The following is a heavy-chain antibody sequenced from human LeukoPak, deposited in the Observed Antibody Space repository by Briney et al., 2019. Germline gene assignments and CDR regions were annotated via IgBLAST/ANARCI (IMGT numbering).Heavy chain of an antibody. Sequence: GGSLRLSCAASGFTFNSYGIHWVRQAPGKGLEWVAVIWYDGNNKYYADSVKGRFTISRDSSKNTMYLQMNSLRAEDTAVYYCARDGENHYYDYWGQGTLVTVST. V-gene: IGHV3-33*01. CDR3: ARDGENHYYDY. CDR2: IWYDGNNK. D-gene: IGHD7-27*01. CDR1: GFTFNSYG. J-gene: IGHJ4*02.